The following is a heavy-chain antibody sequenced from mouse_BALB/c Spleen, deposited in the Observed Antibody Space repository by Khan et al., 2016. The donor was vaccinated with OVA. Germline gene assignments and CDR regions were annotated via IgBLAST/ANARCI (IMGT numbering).Heavy chain of an antibody. Sequence: EVELVESGGDLVKPGGSLKLSCAASGFTFSTYAMSWVRQTPDKRLEWVATINTGGDYIYYPDSVKGRFTISRDNVKNILYLQMSSLRSEDTATYYCARHNYGPFAYWGQGTLVTVSA. CDR1: GFTFSTYA. CDR2: INTGGDYI. V-gene: IGHV5-6*01. CDR3: ARHNYGPFAY. D-gene: IGHD1-1*01. J-gene: IGHJ3*01.